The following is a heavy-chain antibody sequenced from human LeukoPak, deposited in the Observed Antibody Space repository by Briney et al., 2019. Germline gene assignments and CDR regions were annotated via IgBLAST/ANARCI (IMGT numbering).Heavy chain of an antibody. V-gene: IGHV1-24*01. CDR1: GYTLTELS. J-gene: IGHJ4*02. CDR2: FDPEDGET. Sequence: ASVKVSCKVSGYTLTELSMHWVRQAPGKGLEWMGGFDPEDGETIYAQKFQGRVTMTEDTSTDTAYMELSSLRSEDTAVYYCARGIYPLRFLEWLPFDYWGQGTLVTVSS. D-gene: IGHD3-3*01. CDR3: ARGIYPLRFLEWLPFDY.